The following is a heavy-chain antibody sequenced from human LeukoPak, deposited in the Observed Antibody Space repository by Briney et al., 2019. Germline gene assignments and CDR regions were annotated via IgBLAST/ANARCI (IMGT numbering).Heavy chain of an antibody. Sequence: GGSLRLSCAPSGFTFSSYSMNWVRQAPGKGLEWVSSISSSSSYIYYTHSVKGRFTISRDNAKHSLYLQMNSLRAEDTAVYYCARDGYDILTGYVRGVFDYWGQGTLVTVSS. V-gene: IGHV3-21*01. D-gene: IGHD3-9*01. CDR3: ARDGYDILTGYVRGVFDY. CDR1: GFTFSSYS. CDR2: ISSSSSYI. J-gene: IGHJ4*02.